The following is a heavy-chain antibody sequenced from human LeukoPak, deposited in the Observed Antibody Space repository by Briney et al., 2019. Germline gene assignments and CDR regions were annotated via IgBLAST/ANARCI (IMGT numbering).Heavy chain of an antibody. V-gene: IGHV3-23*01. J-gene: IGHJ6*03. Sequence: PGGSLRLSCAASGFTFRGYAMAWVRQAPGKGLEWVSTITDSGDVTYYTDSVKGRFTISRDNSKNTLYLQMHSLTAEDTALYFCAKGQTGAPSFYYFFYLDGWGKGSTVIVPS. CDR2: ITDSGDVT. CDR3: AKGQTGAPSFYYFFYLDG. D-gene: IGHD2-8*02. CDR1: GFTFRGYA.